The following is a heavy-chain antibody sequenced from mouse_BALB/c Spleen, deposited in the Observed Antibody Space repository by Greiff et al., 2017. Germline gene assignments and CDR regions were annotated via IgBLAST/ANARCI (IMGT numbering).Heavy chain of an antibody. D-gene: IGHD2-4*01. CDR3: ARGRVYYDYDERDY. Sequence: DVQLVESGGGLVKPGGSLKLSCAASGFSFSSYAMSWVRQTPEKRLEWVASISSGGSTYYQDSVKGRFTISRDNARNILYLQMSSLRSEDTAMYYYARGRVYYDYDERDYWGQGTTLTVSS. V-gene: IGHV5-6-5*01. J-gene: IGHJ2*01. CDR1: GFSFSSYA. CDR2: ISSGGST.